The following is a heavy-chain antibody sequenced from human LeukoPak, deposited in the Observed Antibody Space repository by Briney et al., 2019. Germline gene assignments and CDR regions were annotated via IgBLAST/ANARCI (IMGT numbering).Heavy chain of an antibody. CDR1: GFAFTKFG. D-gene: IGHD2-2*01. CDR2: ISYDGNTN. V-gene: IGHV3-30*03. J-gene: IGHJ4*02. Sequence: PGGSLRLSCAASGFAFTKFGMHWVRQGPGKGLQWVAIISYDGNTNKYADSVKGRFTISRDNSKSTVYLQMSSLRAEDTAIYYCARGGFVVVPAAPYYFDYWGQGTLVTVSS. CDR3: ARGGFVVVPAAPYYFDY.